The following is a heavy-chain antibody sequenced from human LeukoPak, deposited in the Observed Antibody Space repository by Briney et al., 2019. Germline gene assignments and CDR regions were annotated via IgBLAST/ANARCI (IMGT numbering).Heavy chain of an antibody. V-gene: IGHV4-59*12. Sequence: SETLSLTCTVSGGSISSYYWSWIRQPPGKGLEWIGYIYYSGSTNYNPSLKSRVTISVDTSKNQFSLKLSSVTAADTAVYYCARDFKLLGGFDYWGQGTLVTVSS. D-gene: IGHD2-15*01. CDR2: IYYSGST. CDR3: ARDFKLLGGFDY. CDR1: GGSISSYY. J-gene: IGHJ4*02.